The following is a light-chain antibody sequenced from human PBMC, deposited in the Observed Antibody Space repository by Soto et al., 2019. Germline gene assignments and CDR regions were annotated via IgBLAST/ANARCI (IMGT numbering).Light chain of an antibody. J-gene: IGKJ5*01. CDR3: QQANSFPIT. Sequence: EMVMTQSPVTLSVSPGESATLSCRASQSVISNLAWYQQKPGQAPRLLIYGASTRATGIPDRFSGSGSGTDFTLTISRLEPEDLATYYCQQANSFPITFGQGTRLEI. CDR2: GAS. CDR1: QSVISN. V-gene: IGKV3-15*01.